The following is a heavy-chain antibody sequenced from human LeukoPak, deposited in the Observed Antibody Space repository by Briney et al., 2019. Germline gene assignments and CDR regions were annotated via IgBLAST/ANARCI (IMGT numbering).Heavy chain of an antibody. V-gene: IGHV3-74*01. CDR1: GFTFSSYW. J-gene: IGHJ4*02. Sequence: NPGGSLRLSCAASGFTFSSYWMHWVRQVPGKGLVWVSRINPDGSSTTYADSVKGRFTISRDNAKNTLYLQMNSLGVEDTAVYYCTRASTGSHGDYWGQGTLVTVSS. CDR3: TRASTGSHGDY. CDR2: INPDGSST. D-gene: IGHD1-26*01.